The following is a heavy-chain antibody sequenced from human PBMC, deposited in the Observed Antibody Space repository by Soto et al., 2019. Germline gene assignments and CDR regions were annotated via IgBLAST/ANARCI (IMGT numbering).Heavy chain of an antibody. CDR1: GGSISSSSYY. Sequence: SETLSLTCTVSGGSISSSSYYWGWIRQPPGKGLEWIGSIYYSGSTYYNPSLKSRVTISVDTSKNQFSLKLSSVTAADTAVYYCARLDNEVAGVDHWGQGTLVTVSS. D-gene: IGHD2-15*01. V-gene: IGHV4-39*01. CDR3: ARLDNEVAGVDH. J-gene: IGHJ4*02. CDR2: IYYSGST.